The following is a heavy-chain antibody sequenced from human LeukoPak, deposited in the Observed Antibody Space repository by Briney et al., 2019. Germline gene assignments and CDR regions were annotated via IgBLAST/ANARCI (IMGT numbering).Heavy chain of an antibody. V-gene: IGHV1-24*01. CDR1: GYTLTELS. J-gene: IGHJ3*02. CDR3: ATDWNYPGGNAFDI. Sequence: ASVKVSCKVSGYTLTELSMHWVRQAPGKGLEWKGGFDPEDGETIYAQKFQGRVTMTEDTSTDTAYMELSSLRSEDTAVYYCATDWNYPGGNAFDIWGQGTMVTVSS. CDR2: FDPEDGET. D-gene: IGHD1-7*01.